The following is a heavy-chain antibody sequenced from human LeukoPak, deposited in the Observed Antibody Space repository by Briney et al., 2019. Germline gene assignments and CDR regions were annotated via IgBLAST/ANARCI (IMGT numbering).Heavy chain of an antibody. CDR2: ISSSGTYT. CDR3: AKSDTYRFDY. Sequence: GGSLRLSCAASGFTFTDYYMSWIRQAPGKGLEWVSYISSSGTYTNHGDSVKGRFTISRDNAKNSLFLQIDSLRAEDTAVYYCAKSDTYRFDYWGQGTLVTVSS. CDR1: GFTFTDYY. D-gene: IGHD2-21*02. J-gene: IGHJ4*02. V-gene: IGHV3-11*06.